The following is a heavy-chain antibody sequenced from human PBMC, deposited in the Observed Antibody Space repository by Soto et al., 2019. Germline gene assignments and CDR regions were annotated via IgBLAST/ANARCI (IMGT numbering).Heavy chain of an antibody. CDR2: IKSKAGGGTT. CDR1: GFAFSNAG. V-gene: IGHV3-15*07. CDR3: TTDSYSTMIAVPFDY. D-gene: IGHD3-22*01. J-gene: IGHJ4*01. Sequence: EVQLVDSGGDLVKPGGSLRLSCAGSGFAFSNAGINWVRQAPGKGLEWVGRIKSKAGGGTTDFAAPVRGRFAITRDDSRNMAYMQMNSLNTEDTAVYYCTTDSYSTMIAVPFDYWGHGTPVTVSS.